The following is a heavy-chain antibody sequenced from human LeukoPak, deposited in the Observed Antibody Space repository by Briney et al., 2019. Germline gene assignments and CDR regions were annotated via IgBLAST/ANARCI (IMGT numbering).Heavy chain of an antibody. CDR2: ISSSSRHI. CDR3: VRDFSTVTTAYLHH. CDR1: GFTFSIYS. J-gene: IGHJ1*01. D-gene: IGHD4-17*01. V-gene: IGHV3-21*04. Sequence: PGGSLRLSCAASGFTFSIYSMNWVRQAPGKGLEWVSSISSSSRHIYYADSVKGRFTIFRDDAKNSLFLQMDSLRVEDTAMYYCVRDFSTVTTAYLHHWGQGTLLTVSS.